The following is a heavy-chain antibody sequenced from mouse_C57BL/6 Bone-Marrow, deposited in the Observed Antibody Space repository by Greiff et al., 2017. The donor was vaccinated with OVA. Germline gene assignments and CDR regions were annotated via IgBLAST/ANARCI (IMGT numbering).Heavy chain of an antibody. CDR1: GFTFSSYA. D-gene: IGHD1-1*01. J-gene: IGHJ2*01. Sequence: EVQVVESGGGLVKPGGSLKLSCAASGFTFSSYAMSWVRQTPEKRLEWVATISDGGSYTYYPDNVKGRFTISRDNAKNNRYLQMSHLKSEDTAMYYCARGNFTTFFDYWGQGTTLTVSS. CDR2: ISDGGSYT. V-gene: IGHV5-4*01. CDR3: ARGNFTTFFDY.